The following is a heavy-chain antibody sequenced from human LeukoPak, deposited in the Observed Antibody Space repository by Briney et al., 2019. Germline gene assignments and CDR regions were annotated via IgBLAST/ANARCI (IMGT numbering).Heavy chain of an antibody. D-gene: IGHD1-26*01. CDR1: GGTFSSYV. CDR2: IIPIFGTA. J-gene: IGHJ4*02. Sequence: SVKVSCKASGGTFSSYVISWVRQAPGQGLEWMGGIIPIFGTANYAQKFQGRVTMTRDTSISTAYMELSRLRADDTAVYYCAREGSGSYSGDYWGQGTLVTVSS. CDR3: AREGSGSYSGDY. V-gene: IGHV1-69*05.